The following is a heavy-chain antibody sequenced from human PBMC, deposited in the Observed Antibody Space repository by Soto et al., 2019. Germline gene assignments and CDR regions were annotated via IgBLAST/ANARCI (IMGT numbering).Heavy chain of an antibody. D-gene: IGHD3-22*01. CDR2: ISYDGSNK. Sequence: GGSLRLSCAASGFTFSSCGVHWVRQAPGKGLEWVAVISYDGSNKHYADSVKGRFTISRDNSRNTLDLQMNSLRAEDTAVYYCAKDTYYYDRSGYYTYDYWGQGTQVTVSS. J-gene: IGHJ4*02. CDR3: AKDTYYYDRSGYYTYDY. CDR1: GFTFSSCG. V-gene: IGHV3-30*18.